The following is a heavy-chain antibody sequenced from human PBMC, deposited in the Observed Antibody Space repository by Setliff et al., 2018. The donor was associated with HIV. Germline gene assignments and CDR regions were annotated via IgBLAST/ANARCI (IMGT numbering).Heavy chain of an antibody. V-gene: IGHV1-18*01. J-gene: IGHJ4*02. CDR3: ARTDYGGNSGGNYFDY. D-gene: IGHD4-17*01. CDR2: ISPYNGHT. CDR1: GYTFTTYD. Sequence: ASVKVSCKASGYTFTTYDVTWVRQAPGQGLEWLGWISPYNGHTNFAQKFQGRVTMTTDTATSTAYMEVRSLRSDDTAVYYCARTDYGGNSGGNYFDYWGQGSLVTVS.